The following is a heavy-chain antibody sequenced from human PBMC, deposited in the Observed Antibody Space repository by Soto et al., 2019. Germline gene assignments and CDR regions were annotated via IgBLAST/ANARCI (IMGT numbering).Heavy chain of an antibody. V-gene: IGHV1-69*01. CDR2: IIPIFRRV. CDR3: AGGRYSRSHQRYFYDAVDV. J-gene: IGHJ6*02. CDR1: GGTFSSYA. D-gene: IGHD1-26*01. Sequence: QVQLVQSGAEVKKPGSSMKVSCEAPGGTFSSYAISWLRQAPGQGLAWMGGIIPIFRRVNYAQKFQGRLTITADESTTTAYMELSGLRSDDPAVYYCAGGRYSRSHQRYFYDAVDVWGRGTTVTVSS.